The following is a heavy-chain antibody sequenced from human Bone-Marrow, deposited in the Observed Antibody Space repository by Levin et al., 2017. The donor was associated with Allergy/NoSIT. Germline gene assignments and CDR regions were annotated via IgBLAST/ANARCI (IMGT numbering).Heavy chain of an antibody. V-gene: IGHV4-4*02. CDR2: IYHSGRT. CDR3: GRGSDYTWHY. D-gene: IGHD4-17*01. J-gene: IGHJ4*02. CDR1: GDSISSDHY. Sequence: SETLSLTCAVSGDSISSDHYWSWARQAPGKGLEWIGEIYHSGRTSYNPSLKSRVTMSLDKSKNQFFLRLSSVTAADTAVYHCGRGSDYTWHYWGQGTLVTVSS.